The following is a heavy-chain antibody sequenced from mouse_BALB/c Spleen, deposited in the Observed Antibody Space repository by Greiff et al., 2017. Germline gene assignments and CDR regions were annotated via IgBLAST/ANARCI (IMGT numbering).Heavy chain of an antibody. V-gene: IGHV1-4*02. D-gene: IGHD2-2*01. CDR3: ARGDYGYDVAY. CDR1: GYTFTSYT. CDR2: INPSSGYT. Sequence: QVQLKESAAELARPGASVKMSCKASGYTFTSYTMHWVKQRPGQGLEWIGYINPSSGYTEYNQKFKDKTTLTADKSSSTAYMQLSSLTSEDSAVYYCARGDYGYDVAYWGQGTTLTVSS. J-gene: IGHJ2*01.